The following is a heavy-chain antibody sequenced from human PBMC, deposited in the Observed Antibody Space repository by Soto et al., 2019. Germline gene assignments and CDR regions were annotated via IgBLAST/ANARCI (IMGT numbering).Heavy chain of an antibody. V-gene: IGHV1-18*01. D-gene: IGHD3-22*01. J-gene: IGHJ3*02. CDR2: ISAYNGNT. CDR3: ARLPDYYDSSGGDSDI. Sequence: ASVKVSCKASGYTFTSYGISWVRQAPGQGLEWMGWISAYNGNTNYAQKLQGRVTMTTDTSTSTAYMELRSLRSDDTAVYYCARLPDYYDSSGGDSDIWGQGTMVTVSS. CDR1: GYTFTSYG.